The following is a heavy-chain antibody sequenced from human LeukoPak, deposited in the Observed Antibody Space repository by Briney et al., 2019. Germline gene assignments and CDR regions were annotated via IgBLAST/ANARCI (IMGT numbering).Heavy chain of an antibody. V-gene: IGHV3-13*01. Sequence: PGGSLRLSCAASGFTFSSYDMHWVRQATGKGLEWVSAIGTAGDTYYPGSVKGRFTISRENAKNSLYLQMNSLRAGDTAVYYFARGTNFTKTFDYWGQGTLVTVSS. CDR2: IGTAGDT. J-gene: IGHJ4*02. D-gene: IGHD4/OR15-4a*01. CDR1: GFTFSSYD. CDR3: ARGTNFTKTFDY.